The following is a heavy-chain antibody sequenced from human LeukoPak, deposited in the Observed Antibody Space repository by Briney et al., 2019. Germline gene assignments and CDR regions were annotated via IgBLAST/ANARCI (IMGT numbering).Heavy chain of an antibody. V-gene: IGHV3-23*01. D-gene: IGHD3-22*01. CDR2: ISGSGGST. CDR3: ATSMIVVVITPH. CDR1: GFTFSSYW. J-gene: IGHJ4*02. Sequence: GGSLRLSCAASGFTFSSYWMHWVRQAPGKGLEWVSAISGSGGSTYYADSVKGRFTISRDNSKNTLYLQMNSLRAEDTAVYYCATSMIVVVITPHWGQGTLVTVSS.